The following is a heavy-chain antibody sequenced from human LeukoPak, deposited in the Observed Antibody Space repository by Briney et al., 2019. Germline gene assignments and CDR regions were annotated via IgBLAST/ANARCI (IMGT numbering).Heavy chain of an antibody. CDR1: GYTFTSYG. D-gene: IGHD5-12*01. V-gene: IGHV1-18*01. CDR3: ARDMVDIVATVQAAYYYYGMDV. CDR2: ISAYNGNT. J-gene: IGHJ6*02. Sequence: GASVKVSCKASGYTFTSYGISWVRQAPGQGLEWMGWISAYNGNTNYAQKLQGRVTMTTDTSTSTAYMELRSLRSDDTAVYYCARDMVDIVATVQAAYYYYGMDVWGQGTTVTVSS.